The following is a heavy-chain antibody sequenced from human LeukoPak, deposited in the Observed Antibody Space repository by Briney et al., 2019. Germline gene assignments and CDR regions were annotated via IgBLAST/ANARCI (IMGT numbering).Heavy chain of an antibody. Sequence: SVKVSCKASGGTFSSYAISWVRQAAGQGLEWMGGIIPIFGTANYAQKFQGRVTITTDESTSTAYMELSSLRSEDTAVYYCARAHYYDSSGYLIGDYWGQGTLVTVSS. CDR2: IIPIFGTA. CDR3: ARAHYYDSSGYLIGDY. J-gene: IGHJ4*02. V-gene: IGHV1-69*05. CDR1: GGTFSSYA. D-gene: IGHD3-22*01.